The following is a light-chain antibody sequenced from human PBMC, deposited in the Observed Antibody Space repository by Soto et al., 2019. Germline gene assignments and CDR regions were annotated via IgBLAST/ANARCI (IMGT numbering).Light chain of an antibody. J-gene: IGLJ2*01. Sequence: QSVLTQPPSVSAAPGQRVAISCSGSRSNIGDNFVSWYHHVPGTAPQLLIYDNHNRPSGIPDRFSGSKSDTSATLGITGLQTGDEADYYCAAWDTDLSAVVFGGGTKLTVL. V-gene: IGLV1-51*01. CDR3: AAWDTDLSAVV. CDR1: RSNIGDNF. CDR2: DNH.